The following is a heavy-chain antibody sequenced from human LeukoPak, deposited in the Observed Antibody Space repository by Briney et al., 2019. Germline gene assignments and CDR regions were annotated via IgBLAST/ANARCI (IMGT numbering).Heavy chain of an antibody. Sequence: GGTLRLSCVASGFTFSTYGMSWVRQAPGKGLEWVSAISGSGGSTYYADSVKGRFTISRDNSKNTLYLQMNSLRADDTAVYYCAKGQYAAALWGQGTLVTVSS. CDR2: ISGSGGST. CDR3: AKGQYAAAL. V-gene: IGHV3-23*01. D-gene: IGHD4-11*01. J-gene: IGHJ4*02. CDR1: GFTFSTYG.